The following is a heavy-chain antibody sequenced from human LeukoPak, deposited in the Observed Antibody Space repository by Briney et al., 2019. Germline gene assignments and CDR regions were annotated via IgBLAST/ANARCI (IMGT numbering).Heavy chain of an antibody. CDR2: INHSGST. Sequence: PSETLSLTCAVYGGSFSGYYWSWIRQPPGKGLEWIGEINHSGSTNYNPSLKSRVAISVDTSKNQFSLKLSSVTAADTAVYYCARVVPVVREQWVNWFDPWGQGTLVTVSS. V-gene: IGHV4-34*01. J-gene: IGHJ5*02. D-gene: IGHD3-10*01. CDR1: GGSFSGYY. CDR3: ARVVPVVREQWVNWFDP.